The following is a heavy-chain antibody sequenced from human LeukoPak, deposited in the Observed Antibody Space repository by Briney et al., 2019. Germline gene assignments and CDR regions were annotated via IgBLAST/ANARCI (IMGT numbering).Heavy chain of an antibody. CDR2: ISGSGGST. V-gene: IGHV3-23*01. CDR3: ATGYCSSTSCPNWFDP. Sequence: GGSLRLSCAASGFTFSSYAMSWVRQAPGKGLEWVSAISGSGGSTYYADSVKGRFTISRDNSKNTLYLQMNSLRAEDTAVYYCATGYCSSTSCPNWFDPWGQGTQVTVSS. CDR1: GFTFSSYA. D-gene: IGHD2-2*01. J-gene: IGHJ5*02.